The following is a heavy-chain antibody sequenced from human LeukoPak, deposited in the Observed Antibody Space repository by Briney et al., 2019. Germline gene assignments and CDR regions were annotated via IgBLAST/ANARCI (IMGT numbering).Heavy chain of an antibody. CDR2: IYYSGST. CDR3: ARDFGDYQFDP. D-gene: IGHD4-17*01. Sequence: SETLSLTCTVSGVSISSGGYYWSWIRQHPGKGLEWIGYIYYSGSTYYNPSLKSRVTISVDTSKNQFSLKLSSVTAADTAVYYCARDFGDYQFDPWGQGTLVTVSS. V-gene: IGHV4-31*03. CDR1: GVSISSGGYY. J-gene: IGHJ5*02.